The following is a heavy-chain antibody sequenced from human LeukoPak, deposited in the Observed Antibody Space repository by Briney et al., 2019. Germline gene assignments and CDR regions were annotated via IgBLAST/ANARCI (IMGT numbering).Heavy chain of an antibody. Sequence: PGGSLRLSCAASGFTFSSYSMNWVRQAPGKGLEWVSSISSSSSYIYYADSVKGRFTISRDNAKNSLYLQMNSLRAEDTAVYYCARVSFDSSGYSYYFDYWGQGTLVTVSS. CDR2: ISSSSSYI. CDR3: ARVSFDSSGYSYYFDY. J-gene: IGHJ4*02. CDR1: GFTFSSYS. V-gene: IGHV3-21*01. D-gene: IGHD3-22*01.